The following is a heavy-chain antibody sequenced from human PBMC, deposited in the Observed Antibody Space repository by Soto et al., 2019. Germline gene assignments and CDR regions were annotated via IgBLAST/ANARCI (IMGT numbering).Heavy chain of an antibody. CDR2: IYWDDDK. CDR3: AHRGGYDGKSPNWFVP. V-gene: IGHV2-5*02. J-gene: IGHJ5*02. Sequence: QITLKESGPTLVKPTQTLTLTCTFSGFSLSTSGVGAGWIRQPPGKALEWLALIYWDDDKRYSPSLKSRLTITKDTSKNQVVLTMTNMEPVDTATYYCAHRGGYDGKSPNWFVPWGQGTLVTVSS. CDR1: GFSLSTSGVG. D-gene: IGHD5-12*01.